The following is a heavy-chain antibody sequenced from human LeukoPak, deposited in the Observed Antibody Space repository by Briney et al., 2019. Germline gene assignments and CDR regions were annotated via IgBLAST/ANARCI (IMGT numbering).Heavy chain of an antibody. J-gene: IGHJ4*02. CDR3: ARGYYYHR. CDR2: SYADGSS. D-gene: IGHD3-22*01. Sequence: PSDTLSLTCTVSGGSLSSDNSYWNWIPQPAGKGLEWIVRSYADGSSTYNPSLKSRVTISVDSSKNQFSLRLSSMTAADTAVYYCARGYYYHRWGQGTLVTVSS. V-gene: IGHV4-61*02. CDR1: GGSLSSDNSY.